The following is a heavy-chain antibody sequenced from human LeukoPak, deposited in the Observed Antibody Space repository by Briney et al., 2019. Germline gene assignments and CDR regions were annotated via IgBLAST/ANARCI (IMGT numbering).Heavy chain of an antibody. V-gene: IGHV3-9*01. CDR1: GFTFDDYA. D-gene: IGHD6-25*01. Sequence: HAGRSLRLSCAASGFTFDDYAMHWVRQAPGKGLEWVSGISWNSGSIGYADSVKGRFTISRDNAKNSLYLQMNSLRAEDTALYYCAKDITLYSSGTFDYWGQGTLVTVSS. CDR2: ISWNSGSI. CDR3: AKDITLYSSGTFDY. J-gene: IGHJ4*02.